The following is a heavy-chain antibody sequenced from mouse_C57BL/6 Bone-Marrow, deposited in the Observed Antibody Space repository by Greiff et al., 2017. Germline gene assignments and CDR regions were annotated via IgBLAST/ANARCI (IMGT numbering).Heavy chain of an antibody. V-gene: IGHV14-2*01. D-gene: IGHD1-1*02. J-gene: IGHJ2*01. CDR1: GFNIKDYY. CDR3: AMGGWTRFDY. CDR2: IDPEDGET. Sequence: EVQLQQSGAELVKPGASVKLSCTASGFNIKDYYMHWVKQRAEQGLEWIGRIDPEDGETKYAAKFQGKATITADTSSNTAYLQLSSLTSEDTAVYYCAMGGWTRFDYWGQGTTLTDSS.